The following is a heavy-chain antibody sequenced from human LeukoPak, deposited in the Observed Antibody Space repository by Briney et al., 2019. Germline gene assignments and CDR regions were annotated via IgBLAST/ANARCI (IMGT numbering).Heavy chain of an antibody. Sequence: PSETLSLTCTVSGGSISSGDYYWSWIRQPPGKGLEWIGYIYYSGSTYYNPSLKSRVTISVDTSKNQFSLKLSSVTAADTAVYYCARGTYGSGSYSGPPFDYWGQGTLVTVSS. CDR2: IYYSGST. V-gene: IGHV4-30-4*01. D-gene: IGHD3-10*01. CDR3: ARGTYGSGSYSGPPFDY. CDR1: GGSISSGDYY. J-gene: IGHJ4*02.